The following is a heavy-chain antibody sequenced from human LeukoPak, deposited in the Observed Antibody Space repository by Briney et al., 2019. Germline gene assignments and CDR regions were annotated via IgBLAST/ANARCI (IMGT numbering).Heavy chain of an antibody. Sequence: SETLSLTCTVSGGSISSYYWSWIRQPPGKGLEWIGYIYYSGSTNYNPSLKSRVTISVDTSKNQFSPKLSFVTAADTAVYYCASAFGDPFFDYWGQGTLVTVSS. CDR1: GGSISSYY. CDR2: IYYSGST. CDR3: ASAFGDPFFDY. V-gene: IGHV4-59*01. J-gene: IGHJ4*02. D-gene: IGHD4-17*01.